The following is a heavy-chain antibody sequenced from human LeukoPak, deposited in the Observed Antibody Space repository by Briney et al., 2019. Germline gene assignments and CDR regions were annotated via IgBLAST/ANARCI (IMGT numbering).Heavy chain of an antibody. CDR3: ARPYYYDSRIDP. Sequence: SETLSPTCTLSAGSISSGDSSSSWIRQPPGKGLAWFGYFYYSGSTYYNPSLKSRVTISVDTSKNQFSLKLSSVTAADTAVYYCARPYYYDSRIDPWGQGTLVTVSS. D-gene: IGHD3-22*01. CDR2: FYYSGST. CDR1: AGSISSGDSS. J-gene: IGHJ5*02. V-gene: IGHV4-30-4*01.